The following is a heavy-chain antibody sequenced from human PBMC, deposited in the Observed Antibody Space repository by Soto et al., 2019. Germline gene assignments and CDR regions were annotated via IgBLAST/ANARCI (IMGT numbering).Heavy chain of an antibody. Sequence: QVKLVQSGAEVKKPGASVKVSCKASGYTFTSYAISWVRQAPGQGLEWMGWISAHNGNTKYPQKLQGRLTMATATSTSRAYMELRGLRSDDTAVYYCARDSPPVDYWGQGTLVTVSS. V-gene: IGHV1-18*01. CDR2: ISAHNGNT. J-gene: IGHJ4*02. CDR3: ARDSPPVDY. CDR1: GYTFTSYA.